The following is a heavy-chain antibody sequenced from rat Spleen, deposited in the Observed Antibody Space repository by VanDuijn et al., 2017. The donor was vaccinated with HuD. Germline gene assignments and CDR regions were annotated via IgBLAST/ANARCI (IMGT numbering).Heavy chain of an antibody. J-gene: IGHJ2*01. V-gene: IGHV5-31*01. CDR1: GFTFNNYW. Sequence: EVQLVESGGGLVQPGRSLKLSCVASGFTFNNYWMTWIRQAPGKGLEWVASISPTGRISNYRDSVKGRLTISRDNAKSILYLQMDSLRSEDSATYYCTTATTRVPFDYWGQGVMVTVSS. CDR2: ISPTGRIS. D-gene: IGHD1-4*01. CDR3: TTATTRVPFDY.